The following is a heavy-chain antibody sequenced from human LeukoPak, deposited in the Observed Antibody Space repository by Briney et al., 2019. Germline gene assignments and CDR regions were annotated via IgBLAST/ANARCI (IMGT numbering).Heavy chain of an antibody. Sequence: PSETLSLTCTVSGDSISNHYWSWIRQSPGMGLEWIGYISYNGSTSYNPSLRSRVTISGDTSKNHFSLKLSSVTAADTALYYCARDSYYGSAGSHLDYWGQGTLVTVSS. CDR1: GDSISNHY. CDR2: ISYNGST. D-gene: IGHD3-10*01. J-gene: IGHJ4*02. CDR3: ARDSYYGSAGSHLDY. V-gene: IGHV4-59*11.